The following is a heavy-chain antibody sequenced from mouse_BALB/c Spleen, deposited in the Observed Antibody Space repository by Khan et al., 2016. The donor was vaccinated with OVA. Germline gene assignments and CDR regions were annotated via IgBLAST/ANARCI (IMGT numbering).Heavy chain of an antibody. CDR1: GYTFTDYI. Sequence: QVQLQQSVPELVNPGASLKVSCKASGYTFTDYIIGWVKQSTRQGLEWIGDIFPGSGTPYYNEKFKDKATLTADKSSNTAYMQLSSLTSEYSTVYFWARGGYSVFAYWGQGTLVTVSA. CDR3: ARGGYSVFAY. J-gene: IGHJ3*01. CDR2: IFPGSGTP. V-gene: IGHV1-77*01. D-gene: IGHD1-1*01.